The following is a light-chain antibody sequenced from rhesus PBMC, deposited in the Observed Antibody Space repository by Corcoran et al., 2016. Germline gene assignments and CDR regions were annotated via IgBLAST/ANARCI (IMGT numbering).Light chain of an antibody. J-gene: IGKJ4*01. V-gene: IGKV1-22*01. CDR3: QQYSSRPRT. CDR2: KAS. Sequence: DIQMTQSPSSLSASVGDTVTITCRASQGLSSWLAWYQQKPGKAPKVLIYKASSLQSGVPSRFSGSGSGTDFTLTINSRQSEDFATYYCQQYSSRPRTFGGGTKVELE. CDR1: QGLSSW.